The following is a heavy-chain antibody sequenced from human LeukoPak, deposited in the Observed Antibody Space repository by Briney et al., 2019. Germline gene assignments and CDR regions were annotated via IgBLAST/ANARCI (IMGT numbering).Heavy chain of an antibody. V-gene: IGHV1-24*01. CDR3: ATSYYYDSSGYYRMDY. CDR2: FDPEDGET. Sequence: ASVNVSCKASGYTLTELSMHWVRQAPGKGLEWMGGFDPEDGETIYAQKFQGRVTMTEDTSTDTAYMELSSLRSEDTAMYYCATSYYYDSSGYYRMDYWGQGTLVTVSS. CDR1: GYTLTELS. J-gene: IGHJ4*02. D-gene: IGHD3-22*01.